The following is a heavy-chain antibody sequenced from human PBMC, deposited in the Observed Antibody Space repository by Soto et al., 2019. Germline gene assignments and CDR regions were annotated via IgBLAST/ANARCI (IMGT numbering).Heavy chain of an antibody. Sequence: QVQLVQSGAEVKKPGSSVKVSCKASGGTFSSYAISWVRQAPGQGLEWMGGIIPIFGTANYAQKFQGRVTITADESTSTAYMELSSLRSEDTAVYYCARGAPTTVTTQIYYYYYGMDVWGQGTTVTVSS. CDR3: ARGAPTTVTTQIYYYYYGMDV. J-gene: IGHJ6*02. CDR2: IIPIFGTA. D-gene: IGHD4-17*01. CDR1: GGTFSSYA. V-gene: IGHV1-69*01.